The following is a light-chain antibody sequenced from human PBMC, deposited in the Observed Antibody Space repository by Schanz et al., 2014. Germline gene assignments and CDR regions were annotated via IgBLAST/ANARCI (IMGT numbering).Light chain of an antibody. CDR1: QTVSNN. CDR2: GAS. J-gene: IGKJ2*01. V-gene: IGKV3-20*01. Sequence: EIVLTQSPATLSLSPGERATLSCRASQTVSNNLAWYQQKPGQAPRLLIYGASSRATGIPDRFSGSGSGTDFTLTISRLEPEDFAVYYCQQYGSSPYTFGQGTKLEIK. CDR3: QQYGSSPYT.